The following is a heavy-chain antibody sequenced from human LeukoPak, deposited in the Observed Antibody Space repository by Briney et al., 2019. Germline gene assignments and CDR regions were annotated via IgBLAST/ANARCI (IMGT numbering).Heavy chain of an antibody. CDR2: IRYDGSNK. Sequence: PGGSLRLSCAASGFTFSSYGVYWVRQAPGKGLEWVAFIRYDGSNKYYADSVKGRFTVSRDNSKNTLYLQMKSLRAEDTAVYYCAKGGGYEAQYYYYYLDVWGKGTTVTISS. J-gene: IGHJ6*03. V-gene: IGHV3-30*02. CDR1: GFTFSSYG. D-gene: IGHD5-12*01. CDR3: AKGGGYEAQYYYYYLDV.